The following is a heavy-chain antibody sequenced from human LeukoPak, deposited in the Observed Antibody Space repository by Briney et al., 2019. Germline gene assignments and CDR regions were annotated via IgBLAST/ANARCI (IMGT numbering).Heavy chain of an antibody. Sequence: PSETLSLTCSVSGGSISSSSSYWGWIRQPPGKGLEWIGSIYYSGSTYYNPSLKSRVTISVDTSKNQFSLKLSSVTAADTAVYYCARLGAWRYYYDSSGLPYYFDYWGQGTLVTVSS. J-gene: IGHJ4*02. CDR2: IYYSGST. V-gene: IGHV4-39*01. CDR3: ARLGAWRYYYDSSGLPYYFDY. D-gene: IGHD3-22*01. CDR1: GGSISSSSSY.